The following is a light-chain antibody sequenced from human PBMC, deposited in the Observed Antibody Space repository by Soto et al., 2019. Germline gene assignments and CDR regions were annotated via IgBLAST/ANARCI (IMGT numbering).Light chain of an antibody. CDR2: EGS. V-gene: IGLV2-23*01. CDR1: SSDVGSYDL. CDR3: CSYAGASTV. J-gene: IGLJ2*01. Sequence: QSALTQPVSVSGSPGQSITISCTETSSDVGSYDLVSWYQQHPGKGPRLMIYEGSKRPSGVSSRFSGSRSGNTASLTISGLQAEDEADYYCCSYAGASTVFGGGTKLTVL.